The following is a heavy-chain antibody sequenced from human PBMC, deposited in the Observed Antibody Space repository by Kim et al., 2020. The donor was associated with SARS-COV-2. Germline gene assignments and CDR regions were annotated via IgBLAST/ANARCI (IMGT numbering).Heavy chain of an antibody. D-gene: IGHD3-10*01. Sequence: GGSLRLSCAASGFTFRSYTINWVRQAPGKGLEWISYVSSVNGYIYYADSVKGRFTSSRDNAKNSVYLQMNSLRAEDTAVYYCTRDSSMVRFDHWGQGTLVTVSS. V-gene: IGHV3-21*06. CDR1: GFTFRSYT. CDR2: VSSVNGYI. CDR3: TRDSSMVRFDH. J-gene: IGHJ4*02.